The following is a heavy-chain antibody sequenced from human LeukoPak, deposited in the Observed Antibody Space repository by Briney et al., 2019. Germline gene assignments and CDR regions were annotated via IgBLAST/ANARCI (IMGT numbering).Heavy chain of an antibody. CDR2: ISAYNGNT. D-gene: IGHD4-17*01. Sequence: ASVKVSCKASGYTFTSYGISWVRQAPGQGLEWMGCISAYNGNTNYAQKLQGRVTMTTDTSTSTAYMELRSLRSDDTAVYYCAILQYGDFDAFDIWGQGTMVTVSS. CDR3: AILQYGDFDAFDI. V-gene: IGHV1-18*01. J-gene: IGHJ3*02. CDR1: GYTFTSYG.